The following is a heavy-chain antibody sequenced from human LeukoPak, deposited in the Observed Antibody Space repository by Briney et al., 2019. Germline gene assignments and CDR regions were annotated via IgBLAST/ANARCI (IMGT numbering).Heavy chain of an antibody. CDR1: GGSISSGGYY. Sequence: SETLSLNCTVSGGSISSGGYYWSWIRQHPGKGLEWIGYIYYSGSTYYNPSLKSRVTISVDTSKNQFSLKLSSVTAADTAVYYCARHYVYSSSSTSWDYYYGMDVWGQGTTVTVSS. V-gene: IGHV4-39*01. CDR3: ARHYVYSSSSTSWDYYYGMDV. CDR2: IYYSGST. J-gene: IGHJ6*02. D-gene: IGHD6-6*01.